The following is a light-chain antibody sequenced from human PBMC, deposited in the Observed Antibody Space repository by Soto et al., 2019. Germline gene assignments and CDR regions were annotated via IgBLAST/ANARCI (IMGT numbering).Light chain of an antibody. J-gene: IGLJ1*01. CDR1: SSDVGGYNY. Sequence: QSVLTQPRSVSGSPGQSVTISCTGTSSDVGGYNYVSWYQQHPGKAPKLMIYDVSKRPSGVSGRFSGSKSGNTASLTISGLQAEDEADYYCCSFTSSNTHVFGTGTKLTVL. CDR3: CSFTSSNTHV. CDR2: DVS. V-gene: IGLV2-11*01.